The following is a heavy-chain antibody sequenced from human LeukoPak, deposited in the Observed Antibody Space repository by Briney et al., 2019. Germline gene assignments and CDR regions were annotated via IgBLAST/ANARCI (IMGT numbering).Heavy chain of an antibody. CDR2: IRYDGSNK. CDR3: AKDKKNYDSSGYYFDY. J-gene: IGHJ4*02. CDR1: GFTFSSYG. Sequence: GGSLRLSCAASGFTFSSYGMHWVRQAPGKGLEWVAFIRYDGSNKYYADSVKGRFTISRDNSKNTLYLQMNSLRAEDTAVYYCAKDKKNYDSSGYYFDYWGQGTLVTVSS. D-gene: IGHD3-22*01. V-gene: IGHV3-30*02.